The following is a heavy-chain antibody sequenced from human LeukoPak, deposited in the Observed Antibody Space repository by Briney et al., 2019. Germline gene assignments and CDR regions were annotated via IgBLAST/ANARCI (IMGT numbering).Heavy chain of an antibody. CDR1: GFTFSSYG. D-gene: IGHD5/OR15-5a*01. Sequence: PGGSLRFSCAASGFTFSSYGMHWVRQAPGKGLEWVAVIWYDGSNKYYADSVKGRFTISRDNSKNTLYLQMSSLRAEDTAVYYCARDRIYHYFDYWGQGTLVTVSS. J-gene: IGHJ4*02. CDR3: ARDRIYHYFDY. CDR2: IWYDGSNK. V-gene: IGHV3-33*01.